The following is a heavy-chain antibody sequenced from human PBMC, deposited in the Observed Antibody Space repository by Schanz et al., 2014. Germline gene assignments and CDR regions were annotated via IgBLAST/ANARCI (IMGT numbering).Heavy chain of an antibody. D-gene: IGHD3-10*01. CDR3: ARANYRRKINFDY. V-gene: IGHV3-33*01. CDR2: IWYDENNK. CDR1: GFTFSSYG. Sequence: QVQLVESGGGVVQFGRSLRLSCVASGFTFSSYGMHWVRQAPGKGLEWVAVIWYDENNKYYADSVKGRFTMSRDNSKNTLYLQRNSLRAEDTAVYYCARANYRRKINFDYWGRGTLVTVSS. J-gene: IGHJ4*02.